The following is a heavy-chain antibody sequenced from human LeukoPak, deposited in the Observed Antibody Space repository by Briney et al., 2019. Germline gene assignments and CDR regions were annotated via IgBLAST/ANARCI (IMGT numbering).Heavy chain of an antibody. Sequence: GGSLRLSCAASGFTFSSYSMNWVRQAPGKGLEWVSSISSSSSYIYYADSVKGRFTISRDNAKNSLYLQMNSLRAEVTAVYYCARDITEVHYYGMDVWGQGTTVTVSS. CDR3: ARDITEVHYYGMDV. D-gene: IGHD3-3*01. J-gene: IGHJ6*02. CDR1: GFTFSSYS. CDR2: ISSSSSYI. V-gene: IGHV3-21*01.